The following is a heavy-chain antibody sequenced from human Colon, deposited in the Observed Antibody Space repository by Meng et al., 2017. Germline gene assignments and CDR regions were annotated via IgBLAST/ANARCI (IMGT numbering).Heavy chain of an antibody. V-gene: IGHV3-11*01. D-gene: IGHD6-13*01. CDR2: ISSSGSTI. Sequence: GESLKISCAAPGFTFSDYYMSWIRQAPGKGLEWVSYISSSGSTIYYADSVKGRFTISRDNAKNSLYLQMNSLRAEDTAVYYCARDLLRSGYSSSWLPNDYWGQGTLVTVSS. CDR3: ARDLLRSGYSSSWLPNDY. CDR1: GFTFSDYY. J-gene: IGHJ4*02.